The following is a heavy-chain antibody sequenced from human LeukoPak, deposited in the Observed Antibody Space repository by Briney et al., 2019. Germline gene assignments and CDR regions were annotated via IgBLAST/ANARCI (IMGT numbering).Heavy chain of an antibody. J-gene: IGHJ4*02. CDR1: GYTFTGYY. V-gene: IGHV1-2*06. Sequence: GASVTVSCKASGYTFTGYYMHWVRQAPGQGLEWMGRVNPNSGGTNYAQKFPGRVTMTRYTSISTAYMELSRLRSDDAAVYYCARGIDIAAADYWGQGTLVTVSS. CDR2: VNPNSGGT. D-gene: IGHD6-13*01. CDR3: ARGIDIAAADY.